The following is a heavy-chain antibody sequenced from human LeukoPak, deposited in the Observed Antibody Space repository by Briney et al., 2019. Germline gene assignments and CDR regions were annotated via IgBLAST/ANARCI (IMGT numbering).Heavy chain of an antibody. J-gene: IGHJ4*02. CDR2: IDHSGST. CDR1: GGSFSGYY. Sequence: SETLSLTCAVYGGSFSGYYWSWIRQPPGKGLEWVGEIDHSGSTNYNPSPKGRVTISVDTCKNQFSLKLSSVTAADTAVYYCARAGLDYWGRGTLVTVSS. CDR3: ARAGLDY. V-gene: IGHV4-34*01.